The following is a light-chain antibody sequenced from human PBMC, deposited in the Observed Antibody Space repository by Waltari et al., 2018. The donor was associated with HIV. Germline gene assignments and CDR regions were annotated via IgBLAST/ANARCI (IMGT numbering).Light chain of an antibody. CDR3: QQYYSNPWT. Sequence: DIVMTQSPESLAVSLGERATINCKSSQSGLYSSNNKNYLAWYQQKPGQPPKLLIYWSSTRESGVSDRFSGSGSGTDFTLTISSLQAEDVAVYYCQQYYSNPWTFGQGTKVEIK. J-gene: IGKJ1*01. CDR1: QSGLYSSNNKNY. CDR2: WSS. V-gene: IGKV4-1*01.